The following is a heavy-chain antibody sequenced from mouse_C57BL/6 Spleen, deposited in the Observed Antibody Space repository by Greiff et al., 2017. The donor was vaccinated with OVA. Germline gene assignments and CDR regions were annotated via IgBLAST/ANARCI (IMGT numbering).Heavy chain of an antibody. CDR1: GFTFSSYA. CDR2: ISDGGSYT. J-gene: IGHJ4*01. Sequence: EVQLVESGGGLVKPGGSLKLSCAASGFTFSSYAMSWVRQTPEKRLEWVATISDGGSYTYYPDNVKGRFTISRDNAKNNLYLQMSHLKSEDTAMYYCARALVQGNAMDYWGQGTSVTVSS. CDR3: ARALVQGNAMDY. D-gene: IGHD1-1*02. V-gene: IGHV5-4*01.